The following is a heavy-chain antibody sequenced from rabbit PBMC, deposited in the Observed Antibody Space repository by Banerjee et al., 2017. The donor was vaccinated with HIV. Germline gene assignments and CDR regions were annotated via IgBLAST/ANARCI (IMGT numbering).Heavy chain of an antibody. CDR3: ARDLDGCIGWNVEL. V-gene: IGHV1S40*01. CDR2: INTSSGNT. CDR1: GFSFSSGYD. J-gene: IGHJ4*01. D-gene: IGHD1-1*01. Sequence: QSLEESGGGLVKPGASLTLTCTASGFSFSSGYDMCWVRLAPGKGLEWIACINTSSGNTVFYGWSKVRFSISQSSSCPVTLQISSLTAADMSHYFCARDLDGCIGWNVELWGPGPLITV.